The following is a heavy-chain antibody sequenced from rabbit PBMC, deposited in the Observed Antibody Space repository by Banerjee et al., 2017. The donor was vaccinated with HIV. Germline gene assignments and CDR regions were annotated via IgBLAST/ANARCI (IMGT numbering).Heavy chain of an antibody. J-gene: IGHJ6*01. D-gene: IGHD8-1*01. CDR1: GFSFSSSYW. CDR3: ARGVGSSYYFYYGMDL. CDR2: ISDVSGDT. V-gene: IGHV1S45*01. Sequence: QEQLEESGGDLVKPGASLTLTCTASGFSFSSSYWICWVRQAPGKGLEWIACISDVSGDTYYATWAKGRFTISQTSSTTVTLQMTSLTAADTATYFCARGVGSSYYFYYGMDLWGQGTLVTVS.